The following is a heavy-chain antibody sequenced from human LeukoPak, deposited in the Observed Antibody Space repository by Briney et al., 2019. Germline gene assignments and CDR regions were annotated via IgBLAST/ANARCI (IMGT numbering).Heavy chain of an antibody. CDR3: ARESNSLDY. D-gene: IGHD4-11*01. CDR1: GFTFSTDR. V-gene: IGHV3-48*02. CDR2: ISSSSSTI. J-gene: IGHJ4*02. Sequence: PGGSLRLSCAASGFTFSTDRMNWVRQAPGKGLEWVSYISSSSSTIYYADSVKGRFTISRDNAKKSLYLQMNSLRDEDTAVYYCARESNSLDYWGQGTLVTLFS.